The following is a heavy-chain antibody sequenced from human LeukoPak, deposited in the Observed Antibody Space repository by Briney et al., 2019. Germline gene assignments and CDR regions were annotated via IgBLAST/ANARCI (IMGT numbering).Heavy chain of an antibody. CDR3: GSGYYDSSGYRDAFDI. D-gene: IGHD3-22*01. J-gene: IGHJ3*02. CDR2: IIPTFGTA. V-gene: IGHV1-69*05. CDR1: GGTFSSYA. Sequence: SVKVSCKASGGTFSSYAISWVRQAPGQGLEWMGGIIPTFGTANYAQKFPGRVTITTYESTSTAYMELSSLRSEDTAVYYCGSGYYDSSGYRDAFDIWGQGTMVTVSS.